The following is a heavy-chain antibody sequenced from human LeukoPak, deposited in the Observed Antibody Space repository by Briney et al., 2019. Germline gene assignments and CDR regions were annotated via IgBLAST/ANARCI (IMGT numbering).Heavy chain of an antibody. J-gene: IGHJ5*02. CDR2: ISSSSSYI. Sequence: GGSLRLSCAASGFTFSSYSMNWVRQAPGKGLEWVSSISSSSSYIYYADSVKGRFTISRDNAKNSLYLQMNSLRAEDTAVYYCARGCSGGSCYATLRNWFDPWGQGTLVTVSS. CDR1: GFTFSSYS. CDR3: ARGCSGGSCYATLRNWFDP. D-gene: IGHD2-15*01. V-gene: IGHV3-21*04.